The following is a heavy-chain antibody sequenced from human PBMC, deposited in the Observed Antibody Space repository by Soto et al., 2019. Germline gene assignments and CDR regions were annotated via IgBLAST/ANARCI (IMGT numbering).Heavy chain of an antibody. J-gene: IGHJ5*02. Sequence: QVPLVQSGAEVKKPGASVKVSCKASGYTFTSYAMHWVRQAPGQRLEWMGWINAGNGNTKYSQKFQGRVTITRDTSASTAYMELSSLRSEDTAVYYCAAGGDIVVVPGKRDDWFDPWGQGTLVTVSS. CDR1: GYTFTSYA. CDR2: INAGNGNT. CDR3: AAGGDIVVVPGKRDDWFDP. D-gene: IGHD2-2*01. V-gene: IGHV1-3*01.